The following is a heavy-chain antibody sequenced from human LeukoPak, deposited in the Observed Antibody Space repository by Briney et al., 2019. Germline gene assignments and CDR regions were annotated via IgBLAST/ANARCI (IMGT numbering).Heavy chain of an antibody. V-gene: IGHV1-24*01. CDR2: FDPEDGET. CDR1: GYTLTELS. D-gene: IGHD3-22*01. J-gene: IGHJ3*02. CDR3: ATTDISGYYYNDAFDI. Sequence: ASVKVSCKVSGYTLTELSMHWVRQAPGKGLEWMGGFDPEDGETIYAQKFQGRVTMTEDTSTDTAYMELSSLRSEDTAVYYCATTDISGYYYNDAFDIWGQGTMVTVSS.